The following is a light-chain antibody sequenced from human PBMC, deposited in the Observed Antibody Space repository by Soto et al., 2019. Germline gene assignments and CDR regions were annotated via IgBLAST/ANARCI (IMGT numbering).Light chain of an antibody. J-gene: IGKJ1*01. CDR1: QSVDSNY. CDR3: QQYSSGM. CDR2: GGS. Sequence: IVLTQSPGTLSLSPGERATLSCRASQSVDSNYLAWYQQKPGQAPRLLIYGGSRGATGIPDRFSGGGSGTDFTLTISRLEPEDYAVYYCQQYSSGMFGQGTKVEI. V-gene: IGKV3-20*01.